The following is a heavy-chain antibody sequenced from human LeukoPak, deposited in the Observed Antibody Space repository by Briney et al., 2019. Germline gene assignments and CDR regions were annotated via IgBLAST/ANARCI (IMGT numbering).Heavy chain of an antibody. J-gene: IGHJ4*02. Sequence: SETLSLTCAVSGYSISSGYYWGWIRQPPGKGLEWIGSIYHSGSTYYNPSLKSRVTISVDTSKNQFSLKLSSVTAADTAVYYCARVLKAYYYDSSGPFDYWGQGTLVTVSS. CDR2: IYHSGST. V-gene: IGHV4-38-2*01. CDR1: GYSISSGYY. CDR3: ARVLKAYYYDSSGPFDY. D-gene: IGHD3-22*01.